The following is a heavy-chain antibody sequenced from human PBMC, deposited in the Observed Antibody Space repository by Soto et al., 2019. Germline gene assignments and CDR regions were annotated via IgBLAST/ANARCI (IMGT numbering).Heavy chain of an antibody. CDR3: AKRNCETASCYRGSYVFDH. D-gene: IGHD2-2*01. J-gene: IGHJ4*02. Sequence: EVRLLESGGGLVQPGGSLRLSCAASGFMFSSYAMSWVRETPGKGLEWVSAISGGASYFAASVKGRLYISRDNSNNTLYLQMSSLRVEYTATYYCAKRNCETASCYRGSYVFDHCGQGTLVTVSS. V-gene: IGHV3-23*01. CDR1: GFMFSSYA. CDR2: ISGGAS.